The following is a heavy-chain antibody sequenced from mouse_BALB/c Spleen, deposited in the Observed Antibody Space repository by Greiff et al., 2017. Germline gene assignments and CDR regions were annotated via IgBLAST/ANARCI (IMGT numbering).Heavy chain of an antibody. CDR1: GYSITSDYA. CDR2: ISYSGST. J-gene: IGHJ3*01. V-gene: IGHV3-2*02. CDR3: ARGGGRGFAY. D-gene: IGHD3-3*01. Sequence: EVKVEESGPGLVKPSQSLSLTCTVTGYSITSDYAWNWIRQFPGNKLEWMGYISYSGSTSYNPSLKSRISITRDTSKNQFFLQLNSVTTEDTATYYCARGGGRGFAYWGQGTLVTVSA.